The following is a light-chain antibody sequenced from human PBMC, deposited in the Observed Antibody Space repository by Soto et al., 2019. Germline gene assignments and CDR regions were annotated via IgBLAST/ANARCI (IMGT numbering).Light chain of an antibody. Sequence: DVQMTQSPSSLSASVGDRVTITCRASQTIRSYLNWYQQKPGKAPKLLIYSATSLQSGVPSRFSGSGSGKDFTLTISSLQPEDFATYFCQQSYSTPYTFGQGTHLEIK. CDR2: SAT. J-gene: IGKJ2*01. CDR1: QTIRSY. V-gene: IGKV1-39*01. CDR3: QQSYSTPYT.